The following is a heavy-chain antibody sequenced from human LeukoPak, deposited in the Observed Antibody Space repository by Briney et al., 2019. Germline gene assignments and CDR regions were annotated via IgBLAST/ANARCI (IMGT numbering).Heavy chain of an antibody. V-gene: IGHV3-11*04. J-gene: IGHJ4*02. CDR1: GFIFSDYY. Sequence: GGSLRLSCAASGFIFSDYYMSWIRQAPGKGLEWVSYISSSAGSIYYADPVKGRFTISRDNAKNSLYLQMNSLRAEETAVYYCAIRGPHLSSGKHFDYWGQGTRVTVSS. CDR3: AIRGPHLSSGKHFDY. CDR2: ISSSAGSI. D-gene: IGHD3-22*01.